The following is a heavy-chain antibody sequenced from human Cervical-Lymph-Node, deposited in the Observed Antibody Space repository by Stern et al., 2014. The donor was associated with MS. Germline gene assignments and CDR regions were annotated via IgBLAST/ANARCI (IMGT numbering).Heavy chain of an antibody. Sequence: VQLVESGAEVKKPGASVKVSCKASGYTFTGYYMHWVRQAPGQGLAWMGMINPGVLGTTYAQKFQGRVTITRDTSTSTVYMELSSLRSDDTAVYYCARGPNFWSGYQDYWGQGTLVTVSS. D-gene: IGHD3-3*01. CDR2: INPGVLGT. CDR3: ARGPNFWSGYQDY. CDR1: GYTFTGYY. V-gene: IGHV1-46*01. J-gene: IGHJ4*02.